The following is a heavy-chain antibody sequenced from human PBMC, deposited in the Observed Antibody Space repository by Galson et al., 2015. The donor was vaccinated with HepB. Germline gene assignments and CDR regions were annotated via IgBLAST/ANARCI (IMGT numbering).Heavy chain of an antibody. D-gene: IGHD1-26*01. J-gene: IGHJ6*03. CDR1: GFTFSDYY. V-gene: IGHV3-11*06. CDR3: ARVGATKSAYYMDV. CDR2: ISSSSSYT. Sequence: SLRLSCAASGFTFSDYYMSWIRQAPGKGLEWVSYISSSSSYTNYADSVKGRFTISRDNAKNSLYLQMNSLRAEDTAVYYCARVGATKSAYYMDVWGKGTTVTVSS.